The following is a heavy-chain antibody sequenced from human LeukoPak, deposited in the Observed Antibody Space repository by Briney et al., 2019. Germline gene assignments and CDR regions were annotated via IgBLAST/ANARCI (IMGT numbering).Heavy chain of an antibody. D-gene: IGHD6-13*01. CDR3: ARDLPPGIAAAGTDY. V-gene: IGHV3-21*01. J-gene: IGHJ4*02. CDR1: GFTFSSYS. CDR2: ISSSSYI. Sequence: GGSLRLSCAASGFTFSSYSMNWVRQAPGKGLEWASSISSSSYIYYADSVKGRFTISRDNAKNSLYLQMNSLRAEDTAVYYCARDLPPGIAAAGTDYWGQGTLVTVSS.